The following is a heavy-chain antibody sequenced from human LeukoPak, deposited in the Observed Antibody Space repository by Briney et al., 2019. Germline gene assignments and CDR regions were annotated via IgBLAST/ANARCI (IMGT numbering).Heavy chain of an antibody. J-gene: IGHJ6*02. CDR2: ISSSGGTI. CDR3: ARDLSYCTITSCSYYYYGTDV. CDR1: GFTFSSYE. Sequence: PGGSLRLSCSASGFTFSSYEMNWVRQAPGKGLEWVSYISSSGGTIYYADSVKGRFTISRDNAKNSLYLQMNSLRAEDTAVYYCARDLSYCTITSCSYYYYGTDVWGQGTTVTVSS. D-gene: IGHD2-2*01. V-gene: IGHV3-48*03.